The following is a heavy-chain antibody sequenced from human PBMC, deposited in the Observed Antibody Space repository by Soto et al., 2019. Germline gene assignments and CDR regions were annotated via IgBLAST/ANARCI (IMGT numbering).Heavy chain of an antibody. CDR3: ARPFGVAAAGPFAS. CDR1: GGSISSGGYY. V-gene: IGHV4-31*03. CDR2: IYYSGST. D-gene: IGHD6-13*01. Sequence: QVQLQESGPGLVKPSQTLSLTCTVSGGSISSGGYYWSWIRQHPGKGLEWIGYIYYSGSTYYNPSLKSRVTIXGXTXKNQFSLKLSSVTAADTAVYYCARPFGVAAAGPFASWGQGTLVTVSS. J-gene: IGHJ4*02.